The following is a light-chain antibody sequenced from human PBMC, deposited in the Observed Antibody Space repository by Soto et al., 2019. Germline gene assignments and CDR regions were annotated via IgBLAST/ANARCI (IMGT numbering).Light chain of an antibody. J-gene: IGKJ3*01. CDR1: ENISRR. CDR2: DVS. CDR3: QQLNIYPLT. V-gene: IGKV1-5*01. Sequence: DIQMTQSPSTLSASVGDRVTITCRASENISRRLAWLQQKPGKAPKVLMHDVSSLKSGVPSRFSGSGSGTEFTLTINSLQPEDFATYYCQQLNIYPLTFGPGTRVDIK.